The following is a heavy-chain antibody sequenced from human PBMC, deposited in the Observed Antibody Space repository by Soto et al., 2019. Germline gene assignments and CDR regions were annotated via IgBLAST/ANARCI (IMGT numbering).Heavy chain of an antibody. D-gene: IGHD2-15*01. CDR3: ARLVFHCLRGSCDDYSFYGLDV. CDR1: GGSIGSTDHY. V-gene: IGHV4-39*01. Sequence: SETLSLTCTVSGGSIGSTDHYWGWVRQPPGKGLEWLGSIYFAGSTFHNPALKSRATISVDTSRNQFSLRLTTVTASDTAVYYCARLVFHCLRGSCDDYSFYGLDVRGQGTTVTVSS. J-gene: IGHJ6*02. CDR2: IYFAGST.